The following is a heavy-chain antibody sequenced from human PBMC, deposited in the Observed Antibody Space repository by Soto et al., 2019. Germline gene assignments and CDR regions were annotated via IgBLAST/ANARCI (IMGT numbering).Heavy chain of an antibody. J-gene: IGHJ6*03. CDR1: GFTFYDYG. CDR2: INWNGGST. CDR3: ARVGFPDYYYYYMDV. V-gene: IGHV3-20*01. Sequence: GGSLSLSCAASGFTFYDYGMSWVRQAPGKGLEWVSGINWNGGSTGYADSVKGRFTISRDNAKNSLYLQMNSLRAEDTALYHCARVGFPDYYYYYMDVWGKGTTVTVSS.